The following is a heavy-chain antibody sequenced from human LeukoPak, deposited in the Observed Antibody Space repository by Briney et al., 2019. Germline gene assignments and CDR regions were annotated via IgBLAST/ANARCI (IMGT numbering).Heavy chain of an antibody. V-gene: IGHV4-38-2*02. J-gene: IGHJ4*02. CDR1: GYSISSGYL. CDR3: ARVGRSGYYFDY. Sequence: SETLSLTCTVSGYSISSGYLWGWIRQPPGKGLEWIGEIYHSGSTNYNPSLKSRVTISVDKSKSQFSLKLSSVTAADTAVYYCARVGRSGYYFDYWGQGTLVTVSS. D-gene: IGHD3-22*01. CDR2: IYHSGST.